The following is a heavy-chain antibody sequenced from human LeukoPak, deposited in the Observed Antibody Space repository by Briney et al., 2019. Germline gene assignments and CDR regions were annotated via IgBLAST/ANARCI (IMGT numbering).Heavy chain of an antibody. V-gene: IGHV3-21*01. D-gene: IGHD6-6*01. Sequence: GGSLRLSCAASGFTFSSYSMNWVRQAPGKGLEWVSSISSSSSYTYYADSVKGRFTISRDNAKNSLYLQMNSLRAEDTAVYYCARDHEQLASFDYWGQGTLVTVSS. CDR1: GFTFSSYS. J-gene: IGHJ4*02. CDR3: ARDHEQLASFDY. CDR2: ISSSSSYT.